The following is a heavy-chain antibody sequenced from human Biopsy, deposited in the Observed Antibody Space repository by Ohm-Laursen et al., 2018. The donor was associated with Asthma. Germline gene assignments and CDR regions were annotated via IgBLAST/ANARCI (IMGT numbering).Heavy chain of an antibody. CDR2: IDWDDVK. J-gene: IGHJ6*02. V-gene: IGHV2-70*04. CDR1: GFSLSTGGMR. Sequence: PTQTLTLTRTFSGFSLSTGGMRVSWIRQPPGKALEWLARIDWDDVKFYSTSLKTSLTISKDTSKNQVVLTMTNMDPVDTATYFCARMGISYAMDVWGHGTTVTVSS. CDR3: ARMGISYAMDV. D-gene: IGHD3-10*01.